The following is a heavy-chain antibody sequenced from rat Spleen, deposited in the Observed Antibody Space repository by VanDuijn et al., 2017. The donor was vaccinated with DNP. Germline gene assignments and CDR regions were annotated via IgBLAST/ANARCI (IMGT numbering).Heavy chain of an antibody. J-gene: IGHJ1*01. CDR1: GFTFNKYW. Sequence: EVQLVESGGDLVQPGRSLKLSCVASGFTFNKYWMTWIRQVPGKGLAWVAAITSRGGSTYDPDSVKGRFTISRDNAKNTLYLQMNSLRSEDTATYYCARGSGTYYWYFDFWGPGTMVTVSS. D-gene: IGHD5-1*01. V-gene: IGHV5-31*01. CDR3: ARGSGTYYWYFDF. CDR2: ITSRGGST.